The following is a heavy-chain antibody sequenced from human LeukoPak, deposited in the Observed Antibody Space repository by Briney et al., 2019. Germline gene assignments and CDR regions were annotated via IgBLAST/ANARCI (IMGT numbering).Heavy chain of an antibody. V-gene: IGHV3-30-3*01. CDR2: ISYDGSNK. CDR1: GFTFSNAW. D-gene: IGHD2-2*01. J-gene: IGHJ4*02. CDR3: ARPSTPAASPFDY. Sequence: GGSLRLSCAASGFTFSNAWMNWVRQAPGKGLEWVAVISYDGSNKYYADSVKGRFTISRDNSKNTLYLQMNSLRAEDTAVYYCARPSTPAASPFDYWGQGTLVTVSS.